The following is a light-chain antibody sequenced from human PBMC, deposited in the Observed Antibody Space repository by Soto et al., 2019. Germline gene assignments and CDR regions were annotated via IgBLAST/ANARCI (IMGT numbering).Light chain of an antibody. Sequence: EIVLTQSPGTLYLSPGERATLSCRTSQRVDSNYLAWYQQKPGQAPRLLIYGASSRATGVPGRFSGSGSGTDFTLTISRLEPEDFAVYHCQQFGDSPKTFGQGTTLEIK. CDR1: QRVDSNY. V-gene: IGKV3-20*01. J-gene: IGKJ1*01. CDR3: QQFGDSPKT. CDR2: GAS.